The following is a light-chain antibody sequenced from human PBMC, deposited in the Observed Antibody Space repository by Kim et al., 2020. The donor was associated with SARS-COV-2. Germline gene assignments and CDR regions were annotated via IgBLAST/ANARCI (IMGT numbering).Light chain of an antibody. V-gene: IGKV3-15*01. Sequence: EIVMTQSPANLSVSPGERATLSCRASQSVSSNLAWYQQKPGQAPGLLIYGASTRATGLPARFSGSGSGTEFTLTISSQQSEDFAVYYCKQYNNWPRTFGQGTKVDIK. CDR3: KQYNNWPRT. CDR1: QSVSSN. J-gene: IGKJ1*01. CDR2: GAS.